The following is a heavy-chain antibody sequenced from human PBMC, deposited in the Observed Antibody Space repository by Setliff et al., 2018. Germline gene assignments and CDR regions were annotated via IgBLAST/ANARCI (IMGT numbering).Heavy chain of an antibody. CDR3: AREGVDSRSSTDYRYYMDV. CDR1: GGTFKNYG. V-gene: IGHV1-69*05. J-gene: IGHJ6*03. CDR2: IIPIFGTT. Sequence: GASVKVSCKASGGTFKNYGISWVRQAPGQGLEWMGGIIPIFGTTNYAQKFRGRVTIITDESTSTAFMQLSSLRSEDTAVYYCAREGVDSRSSTDYRYYMDVWGKGTTVTVSS. D-gene: IGHD6-6*01.